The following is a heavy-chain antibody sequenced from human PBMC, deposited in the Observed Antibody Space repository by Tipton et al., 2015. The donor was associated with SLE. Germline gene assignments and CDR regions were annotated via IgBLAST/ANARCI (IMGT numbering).Heavy chain of an antibody. D-gene: IGHD3-22*01. V-gene: IGHV1-69*01. CDR3: ARGWYYDSSGPHAFDI. CDR1: GDTFSSYS. Sequence: QLVQSGAEVKKPGSPVKVSCKASGDTFSSYSITWMRQAPEQGLECMGGIIPSLGITNYAQRFQGRVTITADESTSTAYMELSSLRSEDTAVYYCARGWYYDSSGPHAFDIWGQGTMVTVSS. J-gene: IGHJ3*02. CDR2: IIPSLGIT.